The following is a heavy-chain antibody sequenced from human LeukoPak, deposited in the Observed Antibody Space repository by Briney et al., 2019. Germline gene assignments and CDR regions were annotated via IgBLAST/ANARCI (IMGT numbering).Heavy chain of an antibody. Sequence: GGSLRLSCAASGFTFSSNGMHWVRQAPGKGLEWVAVIWYDGSKKYYADSVKGRFTISRENAKTSLFLQMDTLRAGDTAVYYCARAPSSTYDSSGFYWYFDLWGRGTPVTVSS. CDR2: IWYDGSKK. D-gene: IGHD3-22*01. CDR1: GFTFSSNG. V-gene: IGHV3-33*01. J-gene: IGHJ2*01. CDR3: ARAPSSTYDSSGFYWYFDL.